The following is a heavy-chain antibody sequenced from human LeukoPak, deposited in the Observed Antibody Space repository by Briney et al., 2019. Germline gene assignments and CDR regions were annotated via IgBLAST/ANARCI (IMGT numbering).Heavy chain of an antibody. CDR3: GRKVVGASGGDY. Sequence: PGGSLRLSCAASGFTFSSYSMNWVRQAPGKGLEWVSSISRSSSYIYYADSVKGRFTISRDNAKNSLYLQMNSLRAEDTAVYYCGRKVVGASGGDYWGQGTLVTVSS. V-gene: IGHV3-21*01. CDR1: GFTFSSYS. J-gene: IGHJ4*02. D-gene: IGHD2-15*01. CDR2: ISRSSSYI.